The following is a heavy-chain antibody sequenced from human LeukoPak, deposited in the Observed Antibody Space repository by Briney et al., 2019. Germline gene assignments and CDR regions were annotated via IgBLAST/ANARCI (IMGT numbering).Heavy chain of an antibody. J-gene: IGHJ4*02. CDR1: GFTFSSYA. CDR3: AKDRAYYYDSSGYFDY. CDR2: ITGSGGRT. Sequence: GGSLRLSCAASGFTFSSYAMSWVRQAPGKGLEWVSAITGSGGRTYYADSVKGRFTISRDNSKSTLYLQMNSLRAEDTAVYYCAKDRAYYYDSSGYFDYWGQGTLVTVSS. D-gene: IGHD3-22*01. V-gene: IGHV3-23*01.